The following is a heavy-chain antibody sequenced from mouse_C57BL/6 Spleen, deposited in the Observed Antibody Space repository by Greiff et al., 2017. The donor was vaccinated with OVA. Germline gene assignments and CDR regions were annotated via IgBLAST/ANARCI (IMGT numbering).Heavy chain of an antibody. CDR1: GYTFTDYY. D-gene: IGHD2-1*01. V-gene: IGHV1-26*01. CDR3: ATLEVYYGKGYYFDY. Sequence: VQLQQSGPELVKPGASVKISCKASGYTFTDYYMNWVKQSHGKSLEWIGDINPNNGGTSYNQKFKGKATLTVDKSSSTAYMELRSLTSEDSAVYYCATLEVYYGKGYYFDYWGQGTTLTVSS. CDR2: INPNNGGT. J-gene: IGHJ2*01.